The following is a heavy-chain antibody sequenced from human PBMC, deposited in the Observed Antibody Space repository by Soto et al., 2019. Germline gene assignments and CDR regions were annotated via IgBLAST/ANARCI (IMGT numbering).Heavy chain of an antibody. Sequence: QVQLVQSGADVEKPGSSVKVSCKASGGTFSSYAISWVRQAPGQGLEWMGGIIPIFGTANYAQKFQGRVTITADKSTSTAYMELRSLRSEDTALYYCASPNPGYYYGMDVWGQETTVTVSS. CDR1: GGTFSSYA. CDR3: ASPNPGYYYGMDV. V-gene: IGHV1-69*06. J-gene: IGHJ6*02. CDR2: IIPIFGTA.